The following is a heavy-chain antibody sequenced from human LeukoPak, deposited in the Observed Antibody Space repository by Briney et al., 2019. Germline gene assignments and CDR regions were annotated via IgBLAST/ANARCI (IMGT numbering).Heavy chain of an antibody. CDR2: INPSGGST. V-gene: IGHV1-46*01. CDR1: GYTFTSYY. D-gene: IGHD4-17*01. J-gene: IGHJ4*02. Sequence: ASVKVSCKASGYTFTSYYMHWVRQAPGQGLEWMGIINPSGGSTSYAQKFQGRVTMTRDMSTSTVYMELSSLRSEDTAVYYCARPPLSDYSLDYWGQGTLVTVSS. CDR3: ARPPLSDYSLDY.